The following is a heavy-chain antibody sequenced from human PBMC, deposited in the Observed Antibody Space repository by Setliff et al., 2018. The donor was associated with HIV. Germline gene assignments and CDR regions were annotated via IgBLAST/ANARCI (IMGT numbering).Heavy chain of an antibody. J-gene: IGHJ4*02. CDR2: IRSNDAGAT. D-gene: IGHD3-22*01. CDR1: GFTFSSAW. CDR3: TSSGANYYDRSVYPGY. V-gene: IGHV3-15*01. Sequence: GGSLRLSCAVSGFTFSSAWMNWVRQSPGKGLEWVGRIRSNDAGATDYAAPVKGRFTISRDDSKNTLFLQMNSLKTEDTAVYYCTSSGANYYDRSVYPGYWGQGTLVTVSS.